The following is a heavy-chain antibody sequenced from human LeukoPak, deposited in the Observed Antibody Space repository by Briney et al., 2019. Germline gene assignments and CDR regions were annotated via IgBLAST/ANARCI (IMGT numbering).Heavy chain of an antibody. Sequence: GGSLRLSCAASGFTFSSSAMHWVRQAPGKRLETVSAISSDGGRVYYGDSVKGRFTSRDNSKNTLYLQMGSLRAEDMAVYYCARWVGTQLDFWGQGTLVTVSS. V-gene: IGHV3-64*02. J-gene: IGHJ4*02. CDR2: ISSDGGRV. D-gene: IGHD1-14*01. CDR3: ARWVGTQLDF. CDR1: GFTFSSSA.